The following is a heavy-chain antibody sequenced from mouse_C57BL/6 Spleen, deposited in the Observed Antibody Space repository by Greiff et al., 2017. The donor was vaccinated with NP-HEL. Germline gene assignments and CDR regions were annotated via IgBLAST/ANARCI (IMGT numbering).Heavy chain of an antibody. CDR2: IDPSDSYT. J-gene: IGHJ4*01. D-gene: IGHD2-12*01. V-gene: IGHV1-59*01. CDR3: ARSGSNDRYAMDY. CDR1: GYTFTSYW. Sequence: QVQLQQPGAELVRPGTSVKLSCKASGYTFTSYWMHWVKQRPGQGLEWIGVIDPSDSYTNYNQKFKGKATLTVDTSSSTAYMQLSSLTSEDSAVYYCARSGSNDRYAMDYWGQGTSVTVSS.